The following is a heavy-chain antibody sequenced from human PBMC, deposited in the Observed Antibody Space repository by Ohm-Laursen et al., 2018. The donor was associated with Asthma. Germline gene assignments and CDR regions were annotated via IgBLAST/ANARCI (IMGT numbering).Heavy chain of an antibody. CDR1: GFTFSNAW. CDR3: ATLGDSSITQ. J-gene: IGHJ4*02. CDR2: ISASAGTM. D-gene: IGHD3-16*01. V-gene: IGHV3-11*01. Sequence: SLRLSCTASGFTFSNAWMSWIRQAPGKGLEWISYISASAGTMYYADSVKGRFTISWDDAKNSLYLQMNSLRVDDTAVYYCATLGDSSITQWGQGTLVTVSS.